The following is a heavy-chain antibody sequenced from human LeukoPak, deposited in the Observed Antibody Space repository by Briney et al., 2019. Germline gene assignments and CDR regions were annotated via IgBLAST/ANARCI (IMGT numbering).Heavy chain of an antibody. CDR2: IYYSGST. CDR3: ARTDVDWSYDY. CDR1: GGSISSSSYY. V-gene: IGHV4-39*07. D-gene: IGHD3-9*01. J-gene: IGHJ4*02. Sequence: SETLSLTCTVSGGSISSSSYYWGWIRQPPGKGLEWIGSIYYSGSTYYNPSLKSRVTISVDTSKNQFSLKLSSVTAADTAVYYCARTDVDWSYDYWGQGNLVTVSS.